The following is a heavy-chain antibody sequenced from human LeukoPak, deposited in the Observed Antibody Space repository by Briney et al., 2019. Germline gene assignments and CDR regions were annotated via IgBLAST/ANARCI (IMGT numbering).Heavy chain of an antibody. CDR3: ARQHGSGSYYSRAIDY. V-gene: IGHV5-51*01. CDR2: IYPGDSDT. J-gene: IGHJ4*02. Sequence: GESLKISCEASGYSFTTYWIAWVRQMPGKGLEWMGIIYPGDSDTRYSPSFQGQVTISADKSISAAYLQWSSLKASDTAMYYCARQHGSGSYYSRAIDYWGQGALISVSS. CDR1: GYSFTTYW. D-gene: IGHD3-10*01.